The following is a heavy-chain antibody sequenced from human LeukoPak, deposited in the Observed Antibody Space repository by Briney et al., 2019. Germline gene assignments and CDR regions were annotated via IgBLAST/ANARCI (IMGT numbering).Heavy chain of an antibody. Sequence: PGGSLRLSCAASGFTFRSYAMSWVRQAPGKGLEWVSAISGSGSTYYADSVKGRFTISRDNSKNPLYLQMNSLRAEDTAVYYCAKSHYYDSSGYVDYWGQGTLVTVSS. CDR2: ISGSGST. J-gene: IGHJ4*02. CDR3: AKSHYYDSSGYVDY. D-gene: IGHD3-22*01. CDR1: GFTFRSYA. V-gene: IGHV3-23*01.